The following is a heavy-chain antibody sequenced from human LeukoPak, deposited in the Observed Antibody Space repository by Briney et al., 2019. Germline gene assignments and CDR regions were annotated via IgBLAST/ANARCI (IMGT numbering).Heavy chain of an antibody. D-gene: IGHD1-7*01. CDR2: IIPIFGTA. J-gene: IGHJ4*02. V-gene: IGHV1-69*13. Sequence: SVKVSCKASGGTFSSYAISWVRQAPGQGLEWMGGIIPIFGTANYAQKFQGRVTITADESTSTAYMELSSLRSEDTAVYYCASQNWNYGYGGFDYWGQGTLVTVSS. CDR1: GGTFSSYA. CDR3: ASQNWNYGYGGFDY.